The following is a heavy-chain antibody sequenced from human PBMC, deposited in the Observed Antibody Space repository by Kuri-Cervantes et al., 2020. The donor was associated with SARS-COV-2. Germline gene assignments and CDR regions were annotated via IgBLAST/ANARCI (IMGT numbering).Heavy chain of an antibody. CDR3: ATDGGSGANYFLVGAFDT. CDR2: IIPILGIA. CDR1: GGTFSSYA. J-gene: IGHJ3*02. Sequence: SVKVSCKASGGTFSSYAISWVRQAPGQGLEWMGRIIPILGIANYAQKFQGRVTITADKSTSTAYMELSSLRSEDTAVYYCATDGGSGANYFLVGAFDTWGQGTMVTVSS. V-gene: IGHV1-69*04. D-gene: IGHD1-26*01.